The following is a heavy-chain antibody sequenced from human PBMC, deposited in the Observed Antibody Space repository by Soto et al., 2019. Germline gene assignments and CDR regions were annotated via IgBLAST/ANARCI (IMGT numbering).Heavy chain of an antibody. CDR2: VKGDGTNT. D-gene: IGHD3-3*01. Sequence: EVQLVESGGGLVQFGGSLRLSCAASGFTFRNYSMHWVRQVPGKGLVWVSRVKGDGTNTDYADSVTGRFTISRDNVKNTLYLQMNSLRDEDMGVYYCARGLSGYYGFDSWGQGTLVTVSP. V-gene: IGHV3-74*01. CDR1: GFTFRNYS. J-gene: IGHJ4*02. CDR3: ARGLSGYYGFDS.